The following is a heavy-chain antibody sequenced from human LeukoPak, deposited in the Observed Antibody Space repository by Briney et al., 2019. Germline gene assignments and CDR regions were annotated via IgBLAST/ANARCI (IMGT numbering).Heavy chain of an antibody. J-gene: IGHJ4*02. D-gene: IGHD5-24*01. Sequence: GGSLRLSCAASGFIFTDYWMHWVRQGPGKELVWVARISGDGRGTTYADSVKGRFTISRDNAKSTAFLQMKSLRAEDTAVYYCALNRDGYNSDFDYWGQGTLVTVSS. CDR2: ISGDGRGT. V-gene: IGHV3-74*01. CDR3: ALNRDGYNSDFDY. CDR1: GFIFTDYW.